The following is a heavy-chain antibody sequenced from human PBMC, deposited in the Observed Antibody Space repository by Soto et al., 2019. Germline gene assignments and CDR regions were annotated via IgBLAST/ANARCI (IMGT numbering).Heavy chain of an antibody. CDR3: AKVHIPDFWSGYYIDY. V-gene: IGHV3-23*01. D-gene: IGHD3-3*01. CDR2: ISGSGGST. CDR1: GFTFSSYA. Sequence: EVQLLESGGGLVQPGGSLRLSCAASGFTFSSYAMSWVRQAPGKGLEWVSAISGSGGSTYYADSVKGRFTISRDNSKNTLYLQMNSLRAEDTAVYYCAKVHIPDFWSGYYIDYWGQGTLVTVSS. J-gene: IGHJ4*02.